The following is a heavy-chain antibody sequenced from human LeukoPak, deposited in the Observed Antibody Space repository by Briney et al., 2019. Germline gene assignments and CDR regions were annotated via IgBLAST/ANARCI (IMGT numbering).Heavy chain of an antibody. D-gene: IGHD2/OR15-2a*01. CDR3: ARVLLRHGFDI. V-gene: IGHV7-4-1*02. J-gene: IGHJ3*02. CDR1: GYTFTSYT. CDR2: INTNTGNP. Sequence: ASVTVSCKSSGYTFTSYTMNWVRQAPGQGLEWMGWINTNTGNPTYAQGFTGRFVFSLDTSVSTAYLQISSLKAEDTAVYYCARVLLRHGFDIWGQGTMVTVSS.